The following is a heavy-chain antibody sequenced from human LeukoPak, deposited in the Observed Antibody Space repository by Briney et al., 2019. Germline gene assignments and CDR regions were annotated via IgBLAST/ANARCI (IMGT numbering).Heavy chain of an antibody. D-gene: IGHD2-15*01. CDR3: ARDLRGVGSCYDY. CDR2: INHSGST. V-gene: IGHV4-34*01. Sequence: SETLSLTCAVYGGSFSGYYWSWIRQPPGKGLEWIGEINHSGSTNYNPSLKSRVTISVDTSQNQFSLKLSSVTAADTAVYYCARDLRGVGSCYDYWGQGTLVTVSS. J-gene: IGHJ4*02. CDR1: GGSFSGYY.